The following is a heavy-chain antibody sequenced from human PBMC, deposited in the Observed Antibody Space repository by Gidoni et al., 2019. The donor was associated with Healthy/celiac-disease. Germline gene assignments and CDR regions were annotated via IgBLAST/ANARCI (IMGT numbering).Heavy chain of an antibody. CDR3: ARDGVERTLGFGY. Sequence: EVQLVESGGGLVQPGGSLRLSCAASGFTFSNYWRSWVRQTPGKGLEGVANIKQDGTEKYYVDSVKGRFTISRDNAKNSLYLQMNSLRAEDTAVYYCARDGVERTLGFGYWGQGTLVTVSS. J-gene: IGHJ4*02. CDR1: GFTFSNYW. D-gene: IGHD2-8*01. V-gene: IGHV3-7*01. CDR2: IKQDGTEK.